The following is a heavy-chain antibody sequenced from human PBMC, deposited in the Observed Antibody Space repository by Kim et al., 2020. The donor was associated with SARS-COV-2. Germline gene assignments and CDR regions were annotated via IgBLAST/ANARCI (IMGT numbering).Heavy chain of an antibody. J-gene: IGHJ4*02. CDR2: IWYDGSNK. CDR3: ARDFGVHSKQQLVKRGPFDY. D-gene: IGHD6-13*01. CDR1: GFTFSSYG. V-gene: IGHV3-33*01. Sequence: GGSLRLSCAASGFTFSSYGMHWVRQAPGKGLEWVAVIWYDGSNKYYADSVKGRFTISRDNSKNTLYLQMNSLRAEDTAVYYCARDFGVHSKQQLVKRGPFDYWGQGTLVTVSS.